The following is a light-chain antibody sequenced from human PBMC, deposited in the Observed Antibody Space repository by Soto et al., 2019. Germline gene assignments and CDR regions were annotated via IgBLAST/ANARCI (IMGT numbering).Light chain of an antibody. CDR2: GAS. V-gene: IGKV3-20*01. Sequence: DIVLTQSPGTLSLSPGERATLSCRASQTISSSYLAWYQHKPGQAPRLLIYGASSRATGIPDRFSGSGSGTDFTLTISKLEPEDFAVYCCQQYEGAPMTFGQGTKVEMK. CDR1: QTISSSY. J-gene: IGKJ1*01. CDR3: QQYEGAPMT.